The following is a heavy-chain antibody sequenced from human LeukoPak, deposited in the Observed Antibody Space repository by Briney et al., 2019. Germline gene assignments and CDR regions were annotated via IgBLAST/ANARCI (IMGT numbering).Heavy chain of an antibody. V-gene: IGHV3-23*01. CDR2: VNGPGGSM. CDR3: AKNDGYNYWYFDY. CDR1: GFPFSSFA. J-gene: IGHJ4*02. D-gene: IGHD5-24*01. Sequence: GGSLRLSGAASGFPFSSFAMSWVRQAPEKGLEWVSSVNGPGGSMWYAESVKGRLTISRDSSKNTLFLQMNSLRVEDTATYYCAKNDGYNYWYFDYWGRGTLVTVSS.